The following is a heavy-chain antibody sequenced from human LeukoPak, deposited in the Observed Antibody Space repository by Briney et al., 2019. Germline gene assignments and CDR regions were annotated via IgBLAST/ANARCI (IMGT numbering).Heavy chain of an antibody. CDR2: IYPGDSDT. CDR3: ARRSYRDCTNGVCYMVFDY. V-gene: IGHV5-51*01. Sequence: GESLKISCKGSGYSFTSYWIGWVRQMPGKGLEWMWIIYPGDSDTRYSPSFQGQVTISADKSISTAYLQWSSLKASDTAMYYCARRSYRDCTNGVCYMVFDYWGQGTLVTVSS. J-gene: IGHJ4*02. CDR1: GYSFTSYW. D-gene: IGHD2-8*01.